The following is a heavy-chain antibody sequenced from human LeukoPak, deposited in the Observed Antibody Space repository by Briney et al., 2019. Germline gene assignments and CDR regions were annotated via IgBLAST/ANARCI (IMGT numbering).Heavy chain of an antibody. CDR3: ARGQYYDSSGYYH. D-gene: IGHD3-22*01. CDR2: ISSSSSTI. CDR1: GFTFSSYS. J-gene: IGHJ5*02. V-gene: IGHV3-48*01. Sequence: GSLRLSCAASGFTFSSYSMNWVRQAPGRGLEWVSYISSSSSTIYYADSVKGRFTISRDNAKNSLYLQMNSLRAEDTAVYYCARGQYYDSSGYYHWGQGTLVTVSS.